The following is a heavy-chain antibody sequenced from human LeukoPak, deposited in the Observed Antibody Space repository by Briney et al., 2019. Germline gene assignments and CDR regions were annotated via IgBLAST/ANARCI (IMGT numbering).Heavy chain of an antibody. J-gene: IGHJ4*02. CDR3: AKNYGSGSYYTYYFDY. D-gene: IGHD3-10*01. CDR2: IRYDGSNK. CDR1: GFTFSSYG. V-gene: IGHV3-30*02. Sequence: GSLRLSCAASGFTFSSYGMHWVRQAPGKGLEWVAFIRYDGSNKYYADSVKGRFTISRDNSKNTLYLQMNSLRAEDTAVYYCAKNYGSGSYYTYYFDYWGQGTLVTVSS.